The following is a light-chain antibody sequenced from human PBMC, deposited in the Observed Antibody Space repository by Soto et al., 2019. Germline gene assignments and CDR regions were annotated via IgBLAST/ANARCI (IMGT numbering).Light chain of an antibody. CDR2: ASS. CDR1: QSISNF. J-gene: IGKJ1*01. Sequence: DIQMTQSPSSLSASVGDRASITCRASQSISNFLNWYQHKPGKAPRLLIYASSILESGVPSRFSGSGSGTDFTLTISSLQPEDFATYYCQQSYSTPRAFGQGTKVELK. V-gene: IGKV1-39*01. CDR3: QQSYSTPRA.